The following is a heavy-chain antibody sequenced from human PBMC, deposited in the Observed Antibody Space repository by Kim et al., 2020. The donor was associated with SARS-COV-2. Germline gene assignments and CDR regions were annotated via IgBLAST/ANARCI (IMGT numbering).Heavy chain of an antibody. CDR1: GFTFSSYG. CDR3: ANDLRFAYYDHWRATTTSWFDP. CDR2: ISYDGSNK. D-gene: IGHD3-3*01. V-gene: IGHV3-30*18. J-gene: IGHJ5*02. Sequence: GGSLRLSCAASGFTFSSYGMHWVRQAPGKGLEWVAVISYDGSNKYYADSVKGRFTISRDNSKNTLYLQMNSLRAEETAVYYCANDLRFAYYDHWRATTTSWFDPWGQGTLVTVSS.